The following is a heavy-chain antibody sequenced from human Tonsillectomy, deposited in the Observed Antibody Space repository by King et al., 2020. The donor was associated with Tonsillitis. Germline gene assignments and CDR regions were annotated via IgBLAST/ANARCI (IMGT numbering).Heavy chain of an antibody. CDR3: ALTTTVTTLDY. Sequence: QLVQSGAEVKKPGESLRISCEASGYSFTSYWINWVRQMPGKGLEWMGRIDPSDSYTNYNPSFQGHVTISADKSISTAYLQWSRLKASDTAMYYCALTTTVTTLDYWAQGTLVTVSS. CDR2: IDPSDSYT. V-gene: IGHV5-10-1*03. D-gene: IGHD4-17*01. CDR1: GYSFTSYW. J-gene: IGHJ4*02.